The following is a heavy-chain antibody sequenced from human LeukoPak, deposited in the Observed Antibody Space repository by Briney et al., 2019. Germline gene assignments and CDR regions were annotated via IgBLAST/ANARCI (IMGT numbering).Heavy chain of an antibody. V-gene: IGHV4-59*12. D-gene: IGHD2-15*01. J-gene: IGHJ5*01. CDR2: IYYSGST. CDR1: GGSISSYY. Sequence: KPSETLSLTCTVSGGSISSYYWSWIRQPPGKGLEWIGYIYYSGSTNYNPSLKSRVTISLNTSKNQFSLKLSSVTAADTAVYYCARGRRRSAVAATPRWFDYWGQGSLVTVSS. CDR3: ARGRRRSAVAATPRWFDY.